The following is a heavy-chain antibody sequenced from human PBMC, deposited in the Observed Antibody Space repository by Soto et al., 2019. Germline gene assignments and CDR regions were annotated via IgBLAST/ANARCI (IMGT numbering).Heavy chain of an antibody. CDR3: AKNKSLWPGADAFDI. Sequence: PGGSLRLSCAASGFTFDDYAMHWVRQAPGKGLEWVSGISWNSGSIGYADSVKGRFTISRDNAKNSLYLQMNSLRAEDTALYYCAKNKSLWPGADAFDIWGQGTMVTV. CDR1: GFTFDDYA. V-gene: IGHV3-9*01. CDR2: ISWNSGSI. D-gene: IGHD5-18*01. J-gene: IGHJ3*02.